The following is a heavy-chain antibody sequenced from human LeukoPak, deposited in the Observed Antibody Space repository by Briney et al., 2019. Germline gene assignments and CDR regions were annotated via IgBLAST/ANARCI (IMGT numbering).Heavy chain of an antibody. J-gene: IGHJ3*02. CDR2: IYYSGST. Sequence: SETLSLTCTVSGGSISSGDYYWRWIRQPPGKGLEWIGYIYYSGSTYYNPSLKSRVTISVDTSKNQFSLKLSSVTATDTAVYYCARDCSGGSCYGAFDIWGQGTMVTVSS. CDR1: GGSISSGDYY. CDR3: ARDCSGGSCYGAFDI. V-gene: IGHV4-30-4*01. D-gene: IGHD2-15*01.